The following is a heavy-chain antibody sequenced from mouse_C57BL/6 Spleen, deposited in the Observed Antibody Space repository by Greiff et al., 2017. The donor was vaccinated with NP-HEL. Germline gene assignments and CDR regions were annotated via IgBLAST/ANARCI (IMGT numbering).Heavy chain of an antibody. D-gene: IGHD2-2*01. J-gene: IGHJ3*01. CDR1: GFTFSDYG. CDR2: ISSGSSTI. Sequence: EVQRVESGGGLVKPGGSLKLSCAASGFTFSDYGMHWVRQAPEKGLEWVAYISSGSSTIYYADTVKGRFTISRDNAKNTLFLQMTSLRSEDTAMYYCARPIMVTRFAYWGQGTLVTVSA. V-gene: IGHV5-17*01. CDR3: ARPIMVTRFAY.